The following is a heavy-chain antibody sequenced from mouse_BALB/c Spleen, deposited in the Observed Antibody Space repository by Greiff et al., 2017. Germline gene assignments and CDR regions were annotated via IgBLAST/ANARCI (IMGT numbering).Heavy chain of an antibody. Sequence: VQLQESGAELVRPGSSVKISCKASGYAFSSYWMNWVKQRPGQGLEWIGQIYPGDGDTNYNGKFKGKATLTADKSSSTAYMQLSSLTSEDSAVYFCARDYDGAMDYWGQGTSVTVSS. V-gene: IGHV1-80*01. J-gene: IGHJ4*01. CDR1: GYAFSSYW. CDR2: IYPGDGDT. D-gene: IGHD2-4*01. CDR3: ARDYDGAMDY.